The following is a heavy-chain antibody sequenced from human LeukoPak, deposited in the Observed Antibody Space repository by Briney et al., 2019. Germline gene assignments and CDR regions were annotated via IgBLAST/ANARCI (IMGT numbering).Heavy chain of an antibody. D-gene: IGHD3-10*01. CDR1: GGSFSGYY. J-gene: IGHJ3*02. Sequence: KPSETLSLTCAVYGGSFSGYYWSWIRQPPGKGLEWIGEINHSGSTNYNPSLKSRVTISVDTSKNQFSLKLSSVTAADTAVYYCAIRRSLGEGPFDIWGQGTMVTVSS. V-gene: IGHV4-34*01. CDR3: AIRRSLGEGPFDI. CDR2: INHSGST.